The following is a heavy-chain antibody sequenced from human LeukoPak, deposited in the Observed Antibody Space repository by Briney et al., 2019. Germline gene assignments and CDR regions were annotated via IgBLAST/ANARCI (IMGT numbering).Heavy chain of an antibody. V-gene: IGHV4-39*07. D-gene: IGHD3-3*01. Sequence: SETLSLTCIVSGGAIISSTYYWGWIRQPPGEGLEWIGSTHYSGSTYYNPSLKSRVTISGDTSKNQFSLKVSSVTAADTGIYYCARDPSSIYFDYWGQGILVTVSS. J-gene: IGHJ4*02. CDR2: THYSGST. CDR1: GGAIISSTYY. CDR3: ARDPSSIYFDY.